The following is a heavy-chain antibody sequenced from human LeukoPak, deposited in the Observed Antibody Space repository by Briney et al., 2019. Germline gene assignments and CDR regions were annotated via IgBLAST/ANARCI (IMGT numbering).Heavy chain of an antibody. V-gene: IGHV3-30*18. CDR1: GFTFSSYG. CDR2: ISYDGSNK. CDR3: AKDTTLFYDYFDY. J-gene: IGHJ4*02. D-gene: IGHD2/OR15-2a*01. Sequence: QSGGSLRLSCAASGFTFSSYGMHWVRQAPGKGVEWVAVISYDGSNKYYADSVKGRFTISGDNSKNTLYLQMNSLRDEDTAVYYCAKDTTLFYDYFDYWGQGTLVTVSS.